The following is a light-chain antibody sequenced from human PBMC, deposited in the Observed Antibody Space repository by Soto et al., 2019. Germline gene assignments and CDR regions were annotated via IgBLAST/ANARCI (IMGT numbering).Light chain of an antibody. V-gene: IGLV4-69*01. CDR3: CSYAGHSAHWV. CDR2: FNSDGSH. J-gene: IGLJ3*02. CDR1: SDHSRYA. Sequence: QSVLTQSPSASASLGASVKLTCTLSSDHSRYAIAWHQQQPEKGPRFLMKFNSDGSHNKGDGIPDRFSGSSSGAERYLTISSLQSEDEADYFCCSYAGHSAHWVFGGGTKLTVL.